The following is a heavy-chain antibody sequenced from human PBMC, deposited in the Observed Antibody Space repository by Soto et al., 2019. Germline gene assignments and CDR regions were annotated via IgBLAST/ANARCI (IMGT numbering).Heavy chain of an antibody. CDR2: INTDNGDA. CDR3: ETDLRLIAAAGNYYYGMDV. Sequence: ASVKVSCKASGYTFTSYSIHWVRQAPGQGLEWIGWINTDNGDANYSQKFQGRVTVTRDTSATTAYMEVSSLRSEDTAVYYCETDLRLIAAAGNYYYGMDVWG. CDR1: GYTFTSYS. D-gene: IGHD6-13*01. V-gene: IGHV1-3*04. J-gene: IGHJ6*01.